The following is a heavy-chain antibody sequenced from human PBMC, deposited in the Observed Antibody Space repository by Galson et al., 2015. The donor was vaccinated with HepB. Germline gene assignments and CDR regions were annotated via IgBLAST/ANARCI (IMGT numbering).Heavy chain of an antibody. J-gene: IGHJ4*02. CDR3: VRGVPWYSSSWYLGYFDY. Sequence: TLSLTCTVSGGSISSGGYYWTWIRQHPGKGLQWIGYIYYSGSTYYNPSLKSRVTISVDTSKNQFSLKLSSVTAADTAVYYCVRGVPWYSSSWYLGYFDYWGQGTLVTVSS. V-gene: IGHV4-31*03. D-gene: IGHD6-13*01. CDR2: IYYSGST. CDR1: GGSISSGGYY.